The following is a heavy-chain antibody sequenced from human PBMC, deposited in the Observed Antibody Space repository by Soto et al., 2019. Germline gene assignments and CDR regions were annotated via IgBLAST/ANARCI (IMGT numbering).Heavy chain of an antibody. D-gene: IGHD3-10*01. J-gene: IGHJ6*02. Sequence: GGSLRLSCAASGFTFSSYGMHWVRQAPGKGLEWVAVIWYDGSNKYYADSVKGRFTISRDNSKNTLYLQMNSLRAEDTAVYYCARGYYYGSGSFYYYYYGMDVWGQGTTVTVSS. CDR2: IWYDGSNK. CDR1: GFTFSSYG. V-gene: IGHV3-33*01. CDR3: ARGYYYGSGSFYYYYYGMDV.